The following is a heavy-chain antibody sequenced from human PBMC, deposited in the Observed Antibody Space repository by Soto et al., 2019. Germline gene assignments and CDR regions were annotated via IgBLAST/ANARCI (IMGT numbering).Heavy chain of an antibody. J-gene: IGHJ6*02. Sequence: ASVKVSCKASGYTFTGYYMHWVRQAPGQGLEWMGWINPNSGGTNYAQKFQGWVTMTRDTSISTAYMELSRLRSDDTAVYYCARAGYDFWGGYQHDRYYYYYYGMDVWGQGTTVTV. D-gene: IGHD3-3*01. CDR1: GYTFTGYY. V-gene: IGHV1-2*04. CDR3: ARAGYDFWGGYQHDRYYYYYYGMDV. CDR2: INPNSGGT.